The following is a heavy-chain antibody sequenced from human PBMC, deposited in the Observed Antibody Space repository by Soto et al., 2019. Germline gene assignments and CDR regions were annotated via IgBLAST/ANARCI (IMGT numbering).Heavy chain of an antibody. CDR3: ARDIRGPQGDLVMAX. J-gene: IGHJ4*02. CDR2: IDGDGSSI. Sequence: GGSLRLSCAASGFTFSSYWMHWVRQAPGKGLVGVSGIDGDGSSISYADSVKVRFTISRDNAKNTLYLQMNSLRAEDTAVYYCARDIRGPQGDLVMAXWGQGSLVTVSX. V-gene: IGHV3-74*01. CDR1: GFTFSSYW. D-gene: IGHD3-10*01.